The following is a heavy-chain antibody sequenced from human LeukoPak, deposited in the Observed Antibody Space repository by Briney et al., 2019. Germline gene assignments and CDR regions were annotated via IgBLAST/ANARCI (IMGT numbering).Heavy chain of an antibody. V-gene: IGHV3-48*03. Sequence: GGSLRLSCAASGSTFSSYEMNWVRQAPGKGLEWVSYISSSGSTIYYADSVKGRFTISRDNAKNSLYLQMNSLRAEDTAVYYCASQKYSSSWPFDPWGQGTLVTVSS. CDR2: ISSSGSTI. CDR1: GSTFSSYE. CDR3: ASQKYSSSWPFDP. D-gene: IGHD6-13*01. J-gene: IGHJ5*02.